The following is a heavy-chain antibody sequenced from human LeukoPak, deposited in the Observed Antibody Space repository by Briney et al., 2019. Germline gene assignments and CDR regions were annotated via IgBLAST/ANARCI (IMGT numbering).Heavy chain of an antibody. Sequence: SETLSLTCTVSGGSISSGSYYWSWIRQPAGKGLEWIGRISTSGSTNYNPSLKSRVTISVDTSKNQFSLKLSSVTAADTAVYYCARSLGLYCSSTSCYTFDYWGQGTLVTVSP. CDR1: GGSISSGSYY. CDR2: ISTSGST. V-gene: IGHV4-61*02. J-gene: IGHJ4*02. D-gene: IGHD2-2*02. CDR3: ARSLGLYCSSTSCYTFDY.